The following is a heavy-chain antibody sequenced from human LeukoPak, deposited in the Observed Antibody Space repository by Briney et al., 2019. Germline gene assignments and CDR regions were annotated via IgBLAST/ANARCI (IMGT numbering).Heavy chain of an antibody. CDR2: IDYSEST. D-gene: IGHD3-3*01. CDR3: ARAVAYYDFWSGYYKGGYFDY. Sequence: PSQTLSLTCTVSGGSISSGGYSWSWIRQPPGKGLEWIGYIDYSESTSYSPSLRSRVTISVDRSKNQFSLKLSSVTAADTAVYYCARAVAYYDFWSGYYKGGYFDYWGQGTLVTVSS. V-gene: IGHV4-30-4*07. J-gene: IGHJ4*02. CDR1: GGSISSGGYS.